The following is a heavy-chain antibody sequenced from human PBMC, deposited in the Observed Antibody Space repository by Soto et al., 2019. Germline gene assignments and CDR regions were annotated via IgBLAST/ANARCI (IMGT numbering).Heavy chain of an antibody. D-gene: IGHD7-27*01. CDR1: GGSISTVNYW. CDR2: IYNGGST. Sequence: QVQLQESGPGLVKPSQTLSLTCTVSGGSISTVNYWWSWIRQSPDMGLEWIGHIYNGGSTYNNPSPESXXTXSXATSKNQLSLTLSSVSAADTAVYYCARGPSGDKVDSWGQGTLVTVSS. CDR3: ARGPSGDKVDS. V-gene: IGHV4-30-4*01. J-gene: IGHJ4*02.